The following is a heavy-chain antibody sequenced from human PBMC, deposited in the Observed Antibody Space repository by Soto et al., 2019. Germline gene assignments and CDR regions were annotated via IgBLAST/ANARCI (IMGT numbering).Heavy chain of an antibody. J-gene: IGHJ5*02. Sequence: ASVKVSCKASGDTFTIYAMHWVRQAPGQGLEWMGRINPGNNDTKYSQKFQGRVTISSDTSANTAYMELSSLRSEDTAIYYCARALIHSANYFDPWGQGTLVTVS. CDR3: ARALIHSANYFDP. V-gene: IGHV1-3*01. D-gene: IGHD1-26*01. CDR2: INPGNNDT. CDR1: GDTFTIYA.